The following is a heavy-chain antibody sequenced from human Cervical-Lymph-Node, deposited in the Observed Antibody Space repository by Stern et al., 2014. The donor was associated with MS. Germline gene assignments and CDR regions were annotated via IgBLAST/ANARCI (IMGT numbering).Heavy chain of an antibody. J-gene: IGHJ6*02. D-gene: IGHD4-17*01. CDR2: IGPLFGKP. V-gene: IGHV1-69*01. CDR3: ASPLTATSVPFGYYGMDV. CDR1: GGTFSNYA. Sequence: QLVQSGAEVKEPGSSVKVSCKASGGTFSNYATSWVRQAPGHGLEWMGGIGPLFGKPNYAQKFQGRVTITADESTSTAYMDLSSLRSEDTAVYYCASPLTATSVPFGYYGMDVWGQGTTVTVS.